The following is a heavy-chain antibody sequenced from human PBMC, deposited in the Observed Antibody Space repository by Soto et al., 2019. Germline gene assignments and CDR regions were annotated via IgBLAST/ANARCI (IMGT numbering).Heavy chain of an antibody. CDR2: IRSKGNNYAT. V-gene: IGHV3-73*01. J-gene: IGHJ6*03. D-gene: IGHD3-3*01. CDR3: SRQASDFWSGKPQYYMDV. CDR1: GFTFSGSA. Sequence: EVQRVESGGGLVQPGGSLKLSCAASGFTFSGSAMHWVRQASGKGLEWVGRIRSKGNNYATAYGASLKGRFTISRDDSKNTAYLQMNSLNTEDTAVYYCSRQASDFWSGKPQYYMDVWGKGTTVTVSS.